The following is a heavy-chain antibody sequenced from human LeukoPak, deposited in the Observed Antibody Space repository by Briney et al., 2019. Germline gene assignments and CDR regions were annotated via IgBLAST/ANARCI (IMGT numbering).Heavy chain of an antibody. Sequence: PGGSLRLSCAASGFTFSSYAMHWVRQAPGKGLEWVAVISYDGSNKYYADSVKGRFTISRDNSKNTLYPQMNSLRAEDTAVYYCARDYYGSGSYYTIKGYFDYWGQGTLVTVSS. CDR3: ARDYYGSGSYYTIKGYFDY. CDR1: GFTFSSYA. V-gene: IGHV3-30*04. D-gene: IGHD3-10*01. J-gene: IGHJ4*02. CDR2: ISYDGSNK.